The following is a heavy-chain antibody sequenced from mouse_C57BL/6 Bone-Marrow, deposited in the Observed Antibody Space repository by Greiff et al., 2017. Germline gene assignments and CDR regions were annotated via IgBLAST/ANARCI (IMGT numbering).Heavy chain of an antibody. Sequence: EVTLVESGGGLVQPGGSLSLSCAASGFTFTAYYMSWVRQPPGKALEWLGFIRNKANGYTTEYSASVKGRFTISRDNSQSILYLQMNALRAEDSATYYCASLYYGSSYDYFDYWGQGTTLTVSS. V-gene: IGHV7-3*01. CDR2: IRNKANGYTT. D-gene: IGHD1-1*01. J-gene: IGHJ2*01. CDR3: ASLYYGSSYDYFDY. CDR1: GFTFTAYY.